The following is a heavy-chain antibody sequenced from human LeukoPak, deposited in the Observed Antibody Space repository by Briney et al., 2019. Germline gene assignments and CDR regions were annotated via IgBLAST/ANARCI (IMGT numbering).Heavy chain of an antibody. CDR3: ARHGYSSGWYVGEDWFDP. Sequence: SETLSLTCTVSGGSISSYYWSWIRQPPGKGLEWIGYIYYSGSTNYNPSLKSRVTISVDTSKNQFSLKLSSVTAADTAVYYCARHGYSSGWYVGEDWFDPWGQGTLVTVSS. D-gene: IGHD6-19*01. CDR1: GGSISSYY. V-gene: IGHV4-59*08. J-gene: IGHJ5*02. CDR2: IYYSGST.